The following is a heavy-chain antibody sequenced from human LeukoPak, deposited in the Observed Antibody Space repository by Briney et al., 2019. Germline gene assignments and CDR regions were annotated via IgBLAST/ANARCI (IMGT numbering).Heavy chain of an antibody. CDR3: AKDLGQMATRSVDYFDY. Sequence: GGSLRLSCAASGFTFSSLGMHWVRQAPGKGLEWVAFIRSDGSNKYYPDCVKGRFTISRDNSKNTLYLQMNSLRAEDTAVYYCAKDLGQMATRSVDYFDYWGQGTLVTVSS. V-gene: IGHV3-30*02. CDR2: IRSDGSNK. J-gene: IGHJ4*02. D-gene: IGHD5-24*01. CDR1: GFTFSSLG.